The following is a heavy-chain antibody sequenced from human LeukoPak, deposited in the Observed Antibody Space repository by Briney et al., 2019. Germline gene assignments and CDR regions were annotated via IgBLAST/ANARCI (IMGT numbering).Heavy chain of an antibody. V-gene: IGHV3-48*03. D-gene: IGHD5-18*01. Sequence: GRTLRLSCAASGFIFSSYEMNWVRQAPGKGLEWVSYISSSCSTIYYAGSVKGRFTISRDNAKNSLYLQMNSLRAEDTAVYYCARDREDSYGYVRFDYWGQGTLVTVSS. J-gene: IGHJ4*02. CDR3: ARDREDSYGYVRFDY. CDR2: ISSSCSTI. CDR1: GFIFSSYE.